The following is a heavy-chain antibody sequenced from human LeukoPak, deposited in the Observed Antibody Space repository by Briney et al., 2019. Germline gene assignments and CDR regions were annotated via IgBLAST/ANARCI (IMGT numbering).Heavy chain of an antibody. J-gene: IGHJ6*03. CDR2: ISYDGSNK. Sequence: PGGSLRLSCAASGFTFSSYGMHWVRQAPGKGLEWVAVISYDGSNKYYADSVKGRFTISRDNSKNTLYLQMNSLRAEDTAVYYCAREHRYFDWLPYMDVWGKGTTVTVSS. V-gene: IGHV3-30*03. CDR1: GFTFSSYG. D-gene: IGHD3-9*01. CDR3: AREHRYFDWLPYMDV.